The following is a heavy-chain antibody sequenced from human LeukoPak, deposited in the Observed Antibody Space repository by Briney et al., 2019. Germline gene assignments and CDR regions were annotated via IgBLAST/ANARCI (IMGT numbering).Heavy chain of an antibody. CDR1: GFTFSSYA. CDR2: ISGSGGST. V-gene: IGHV3-23*01. J-gene: IGHJ4*02. Sequence: PGGSLRLSCAASGFTFSSYAMSWVRQAPGKGLEWVSAISGSGGSTYYADSVKGRFTISRDNSKNTLYLQMNSLRAEDTAVYYCAKGSHYDSSGYLFSVYWGQGTLVTVSS. D-gene: IGHD3-22*01. CDR3: AKGSHYDSSGYLFSVY.